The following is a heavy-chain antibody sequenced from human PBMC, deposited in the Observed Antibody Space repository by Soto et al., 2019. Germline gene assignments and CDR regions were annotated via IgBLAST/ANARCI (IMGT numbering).Heavy chain of an antibody. Sequence: EVQLLESGGDSVQPGGSVRLSCAGSGFTFINYAMNWVRQAPGKGLEWVSTISGGGDATFFADSVRGRFTFSRDNSKNTVTLQMHSLGVDDTAVYYGASKVVGSTSRPDYWYFDLWGRGTLVTVSS. V-gene: IGHV3-23*01. CDR1: GFTFINYA. CDR3: ASKVVGSTSRPDYWYFDL. CDR2: ISGGGDAT. J-gene: IGHJ2*01. D-gene: IGHD2-21*01.